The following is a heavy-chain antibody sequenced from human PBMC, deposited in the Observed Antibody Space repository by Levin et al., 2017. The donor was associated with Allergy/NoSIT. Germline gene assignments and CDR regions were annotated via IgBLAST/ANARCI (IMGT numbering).Heavy chain of an antibody. J-gene: IGHJ4*02. CDR3: ARASVGATDY. CDR1: GFTFSSYS. CDR2: ISSSSSYI. Sequence: ASETLSLTCAASGFTFSSYSMNWVRQAPGKGLEWVSSISSSSSYIYYADSVKGRFTISRDNAKNSLYLQMNSLRAEDTAVYYCARASVGATDYWGQGTLVTVSS. D-gene: IGHD1-26*01. V-gene: IGHV3-21*01.